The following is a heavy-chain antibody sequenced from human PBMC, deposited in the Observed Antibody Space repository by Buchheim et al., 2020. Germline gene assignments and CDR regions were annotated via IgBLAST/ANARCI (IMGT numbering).Heavy chain of an antibody. CDR1: GFTLSSYS. CDR2: ISSSSSYI. CDR3: RGGFADLPSWFDP. Sequence: EVQLVESGGGVATPGGSLRLLCAVSGFTLSSYSMNWARQAPGQGLEWVSSISSSSSYIYYAVSVKGRFTINRNNAKNSLYLQRNGRGAEDTPVYNWRGGFADLPSWFDPWGQGTL. J-gene: IGHJ5*02. D-gene: IGHD3-10*01. V-gene: IGHV3-21*01.